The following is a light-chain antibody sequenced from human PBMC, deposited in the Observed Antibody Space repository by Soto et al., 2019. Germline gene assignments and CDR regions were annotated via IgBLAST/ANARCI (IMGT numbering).Light chain of an antibody. Sequence: DIQMTQSPSSLSASVGDRVTITCRASQSISSYLNWYQQKPGKAPKLLIYAASSLQSGVPSRFSGSGSGTDFTLTISSLQPEDFATYYGQHSYSTPYTFGRGTKLEIK. V-gene: IGKV1-39*01. CDR1: QSISSY. J-gene: IGKJ2*01. CDR3: QHSYSTPYT. CDR2: AAS.